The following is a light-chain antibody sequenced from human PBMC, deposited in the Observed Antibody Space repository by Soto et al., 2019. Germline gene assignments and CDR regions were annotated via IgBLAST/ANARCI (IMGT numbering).Light chain of an antibody. V-gene: IGLV2-14*01. J-gene: IGLJ2*01. Sequence: QSALTQPASVSGSPGQSITISCTGTSSDVGGYNYVSWYQQHPGKAPKLTIYDVSNRPSGVSNRFSGSKSGNTAPLTISGLQAEDEADYYCSSYTSSSTLVFGGGTKLTVL. CDR3: SSYTSSSTLV. CDR2: DVS. CDR1: SSDVGGYNY.